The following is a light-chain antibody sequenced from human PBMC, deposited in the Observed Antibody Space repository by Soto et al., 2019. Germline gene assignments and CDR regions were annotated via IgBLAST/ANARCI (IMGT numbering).Light chain of an antibody. J-gene: IGKJ2*01. V-gene: IGKV3-20*01. CDR3: QQYGTSPRT. CDR1: LSVTSY. CDR2: GAY. Sequence: ENVLTQSPGTLSLSPGERARLSCRASLSVTSYLAWYQKKPGQPPRLLIYGAYNRPTGIPDRFTGSGSGTDFTLTISRLQPEDFAVYYCQQYGTSPRTFGQGTKVDIK.